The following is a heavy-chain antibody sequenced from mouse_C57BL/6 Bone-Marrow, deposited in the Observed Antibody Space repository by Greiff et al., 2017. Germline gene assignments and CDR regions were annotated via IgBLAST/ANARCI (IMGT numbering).Heavy chain of an antibody. J-gene: IGHJ4*01. D-gene: IGHD2-4*01. V-gene: IGHV5-4*01. CDR2: ISDGGSYT. CDR3: ARESYDYPQYYAMDY. Sequence: EVQVVESGGGLVKPGGSLKLSCAASGFTFSSYAMSWVRQTPEKRLEWVATISDGGSYTYYPDNVKGRFTISRDNAKNNLYLQMSHLKSEDTAMYYCARESYDYPQYYAMDYWGQGTSVTVSS. CDR1: GFTFSSYA.